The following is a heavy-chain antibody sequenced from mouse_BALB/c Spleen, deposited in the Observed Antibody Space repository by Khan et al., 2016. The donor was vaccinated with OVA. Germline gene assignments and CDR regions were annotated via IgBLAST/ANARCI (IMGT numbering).Heavy chain of an antibody. CDR1: GFTFSTYG. Sequence: EVELVESGGDLVKTGGSLKLPCAASGFTFSTYGMSWVRQTPDKRLEWVATISSGGHYTYYIDSVKGRFTISRDNAENILYLQMTSLRSEDTAMYYCARLAYYYNSEGFAYWGQGTLVTVSA. D-gene: IGHD1-1*02. V-gene: IGHV5-6*01. CDR3: ARLAYYYNSEGFAY. CDR2: ISSGGHYT. J-gene: IGHJ3*01.